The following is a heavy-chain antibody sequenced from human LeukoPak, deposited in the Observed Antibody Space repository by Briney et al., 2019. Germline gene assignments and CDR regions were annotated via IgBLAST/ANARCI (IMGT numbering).Heavy chain of an antibody. J-gene: IGHJ4*02. CDR3: AKDWDPGYHDSNGSYPDY. CDR1: GFTFSSYT. Sequence: GGSLRLSCAASGFTFSSYTMSWVRQAPGKGLEWVALINSVSSHIYYADSVKGRFTISRDNAKNSLYLQMNSLRAEDTAIYYCAKDWDPGYHDSNGSYPDYWGQRILVTVSS. D-gene: IGHD3-22*01. CDR2: INSVSSHI. V-gene: IGHV3-21*04.